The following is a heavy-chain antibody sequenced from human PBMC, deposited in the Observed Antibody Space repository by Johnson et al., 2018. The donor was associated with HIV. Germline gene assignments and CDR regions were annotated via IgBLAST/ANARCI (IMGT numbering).Heavy chain of an antibody. Sequence: QVQLVESGGDLVKPGGSLRVSCVASGFVFSDSHMSWIRQAPGKGLEWVSYISSSGSTIYYADSVKGRFTISRDNAKKSLYLQINSLRAEDTAVYYCATRDPTYRPGVFDIWGQGTMVTVSS. CDR2: ISSSGSTI. J-gene: IGHJ3*02. CDR1: GFVFSDSH. CDR3: ATRDPTYRPGVFDI. V-gene: IGHV3-11*04. D-gene: IGHD2-8*01.